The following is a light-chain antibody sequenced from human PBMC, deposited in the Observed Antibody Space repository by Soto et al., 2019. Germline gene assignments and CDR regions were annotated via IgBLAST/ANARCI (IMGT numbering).Light chain of an antibody. CDR2: GNS. V-gene: IGLV1-40*01. CDR1: SSNIGAGYD. J-gene: IGLJ3*02. Sequence: QSVLTQPPSVSGAPGQRVTISCTGSSSNIGAGYDVHWYQQLPGTAPKLLIYGNSNRPSGVPDRFSGSKSGTSASLAITGLQAEDEADYYCQSYDSSLSQVFGGGTKLRP. CDR3: QSYDSSLSQV.